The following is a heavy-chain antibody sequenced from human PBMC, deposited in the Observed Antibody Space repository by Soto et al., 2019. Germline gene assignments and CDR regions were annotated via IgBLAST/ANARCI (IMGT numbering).Heavy chain of an antibody. Sequence: PSETLSLTCTVSGGSISSYYWGWIRQPPGKGLEWIGYIYYSGSTNYNPSLKSRVTISVDTSKNQFSLKLSSVTAADTAVYYCARELSSSWYGDYYYYYGVDVWGQGTTVTVSS. D-gene: IGHD6-13*01. J-gene: IGHJ6*02. CDR2: IYYSGST. V-gene: IGHV4-59*01. CDR1: GGSISSYY. CDR3: ARELSSSWYGDYYYYYGVDV.